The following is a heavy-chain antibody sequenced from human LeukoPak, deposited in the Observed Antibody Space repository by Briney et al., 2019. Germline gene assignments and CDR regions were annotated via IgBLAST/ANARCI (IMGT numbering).Heavy chain of an antibody. D-gene: IGHD3-3*01. CDR2: IIPIFGTA. CDR1: GGTFSSYA. J-gene: IGHJ2*01. CDR3: ARVSIFGVVAWYFDL. Sequence: SVKVSCKASGGTFSSYAISWVRQAPGQGLEWMGGIIPIFGTANYAQKFQGRVTITTDESTSTAYMELSSLRSEDTAVYYCARVSIFGVVAWYFDLWGRGTLVTVSS. V-gene: IGHV1-69*05.